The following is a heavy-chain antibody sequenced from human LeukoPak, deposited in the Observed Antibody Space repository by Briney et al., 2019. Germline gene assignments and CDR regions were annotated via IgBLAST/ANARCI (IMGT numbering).Heavy chain of an antibody. CDR3: ARDNYYDSSGREYYFDY. V-gene: IGHV4-30-4*08. CDR1: GGSISSGDYY. J-gene: IGHJ4*02. D-gene: IGHD3-22*01. CDR2: IYYSGST. Sequence: SETLSLTCTVSGGSISSGDYYWSWIRQPPRKGLEWIGYIYYSGSTYYNPSLKSRVTISVDRSKNQFSLKLSSVTAADTAVYYCARDNYYDSSGREYYFDYWGQGTLVTVSS.